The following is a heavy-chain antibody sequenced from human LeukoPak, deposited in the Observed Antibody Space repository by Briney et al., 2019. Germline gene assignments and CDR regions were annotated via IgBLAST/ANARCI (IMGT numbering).Heavy chain of an antibody. Sequence: GGSLRLSCAASGFTFNSYTMHWVRQAPGKGLDWVSYITSTSSTIYYTDSVKGRFTISRDNAKNSLYLQMNSLRAEDTAVYYCARTQPGKGAFDIWGQGTMVTVSS. D-gene: IGHD7-27*01. J-gene: IGHJ3*02. CDR1: GFTFNSYT. V-gene: IGHV3-48*01. CDR2: ITSTSSTI. CDR3: ARTQPGKGAFDI.